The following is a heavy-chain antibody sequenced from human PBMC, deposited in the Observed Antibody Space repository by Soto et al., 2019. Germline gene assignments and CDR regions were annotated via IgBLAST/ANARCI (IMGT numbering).Heavy chain of an antibody. Sequence: SVKVSCKASGGTFSSYAISWVRQAPGQGLEWMGGIIPIFGTANYAQKFQGRVTITADKSTSTAYMELSSLRSEDTAVYYCARESGDGYNYGYWGQGTLVTVSS. J-gene: IGHJ4*02. D-gene: IGHD5-12*01. CDR2: IIPIFGTA. CDR3: ARESGDGYNYGY. CDR1: GGTFSSYA. V-gene: IGHV1-69*06.